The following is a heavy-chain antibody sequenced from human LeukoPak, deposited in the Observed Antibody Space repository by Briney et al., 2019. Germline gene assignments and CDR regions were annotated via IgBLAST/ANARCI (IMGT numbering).Heavy chain of an antibody. V-gene: IGHV3-23*01. J-gene: IGHJ4*02. Sequence: PGGSLRLSCAASRFTFSSYAMNWVRQTPGKGLEWVSTISTSGVSTYYGDSVKGRFTVSRDNSKNTLYLQMNSLRAEDTAIYYCAKDQDFTISGTDYWGQGTLVTVSS. CDR3: AKDQDFTISGTDY. CDR2: ISTSGVST. CDR1: RFTFSSYA. D-gene: IGHD3-3*01.